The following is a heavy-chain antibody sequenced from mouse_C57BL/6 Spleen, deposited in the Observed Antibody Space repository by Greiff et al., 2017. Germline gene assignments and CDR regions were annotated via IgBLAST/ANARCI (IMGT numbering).Heavy chain of an antibody. V-gene: IGHV1-81*01. CDR2: IYPRSGNT. Sequence: QVQLQQSGAELARPGASVKLSCKASGYTFTSYGISWVKQRTGQGLEWIGEIYPRSGNTYYNEKFKGKATLTADKSSSTAYMELRSLTSEDSAVYFCAVYDYDDGASFAYWGQGTLVTVSA. CDR3: AVYDYDDGASFAY. J-gene: IGHJ3*01. CDR1: GYTFTSYG. D-gene: IGHD2-4*01.